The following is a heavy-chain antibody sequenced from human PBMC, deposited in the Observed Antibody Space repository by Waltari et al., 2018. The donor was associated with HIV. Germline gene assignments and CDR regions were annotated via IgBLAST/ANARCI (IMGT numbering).Heavy chain of an antibody. CDR1: GYTFTRYD. V-gene: IGHV1-8*01. CDR2: MNPNSGNT. Sequence: QVQLVQSGSEVKKPGASVKVSCKASGYTFTRYDINWVRQATGQGLEWMGWMNPNSGNTCYAQRFQGRVTMARDTAISTAYMDLSSLRSEETAVYYCARGLTGSGYWHFDYSGQGTLVTASS. D-gene: IGHD3-3*01. J-gene: IGHJ4*02. CDR3: ARGLTGSGYWHFDY.